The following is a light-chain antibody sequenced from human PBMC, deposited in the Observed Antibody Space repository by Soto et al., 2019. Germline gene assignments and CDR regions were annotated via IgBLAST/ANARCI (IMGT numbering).Light chain of an antibody. Sequence: EIVMTQSPATLSVSPGERATLSCRASQSVSSNLAWYQQKPGQAPRLLIYGASIRATGIPARFSGSGSGTEFTLTISSLQSEDFAVYYCQQYNNWTGTFGQGTKLEIK. V-gene: IGKV3D-15*01. CDR1: QSVSSN. J-gene: IGKJ2*01. CDR3: QQYNNWTGT. CDR2: GAS.